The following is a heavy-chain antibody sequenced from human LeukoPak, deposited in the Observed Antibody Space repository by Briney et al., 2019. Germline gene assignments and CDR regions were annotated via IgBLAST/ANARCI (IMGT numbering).Heavy chain of an antibody. J-gene: IGHJ4*02. CDR2: MNPNSGNT. CDR3: AIVVPAAIFDY. V-gene: IGHV1-8*02. Sequence: ASVKVSCKASGYTFTGYYMHWVRQATGQGLEWMGWMNPNSGNTGYAQKFQGRVTMTRNTSISTAYMELSSLKSEDTAVYYCAIVVPAAIFDYWGQGTLVTVSS. CDR1: GYTFTGYY. D-gene: IGHD2-2*02.